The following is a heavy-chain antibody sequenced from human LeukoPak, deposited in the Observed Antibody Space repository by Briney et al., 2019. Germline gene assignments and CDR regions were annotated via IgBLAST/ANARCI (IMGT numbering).Heavy chain of an antibody. V-gene: IGHV3-21*01. D-gene: IGHD3-9*01. CDR2: ISSSSSYI. CDR3: VRGKDDWLSDY. J-gene: IGHJ4*02. CDR1: GFTLSSYS. Sequence: GGSLRLSCAASGFTLSSYSMSWVRQAPGKGLEWVSSISSSSSYIYYADSLKGRFTISRDNAKNSLYLQMNSLRAEDTALYYCVRGKDDWLSDYWGQGILVTVSS.